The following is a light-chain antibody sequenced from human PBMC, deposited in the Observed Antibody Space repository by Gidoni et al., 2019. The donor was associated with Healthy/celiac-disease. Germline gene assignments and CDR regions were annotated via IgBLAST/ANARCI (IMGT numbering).Light chain of an antibody. CDR2: GAS. CDR1: QSVSSN. CDR3: QQYNNWPPIT. V-gene: IGKV3-15*01. Sequence: EIVMTQLPATLSVSPGERATLSCRASQSVSSNLPCYQQKPGQAPRLLIYGASTRATGIPARFSGSGSGTEFTLTISSLQSEDFAVYDCQQYNNWPPITFGQGTRLEIK. J-gene: IGKJ5*01.